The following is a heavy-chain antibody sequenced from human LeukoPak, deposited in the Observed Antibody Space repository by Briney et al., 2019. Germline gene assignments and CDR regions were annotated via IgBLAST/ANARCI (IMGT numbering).Heavy chain of an antibody. D-gene: IGHD6-19*01. CDR1: GFTFTTSW. V-gene: IGHV3-7*01. CDR3: ARAMFNNGWYPDYFDY. Sequence: GGSLRLSCAASGFTFTTSWMSRVRQAPGKGLEWVANIKQDGSQGYYVDSVKGRFTISRDNTKNSLYLQMNSLRAEDTAVYYCARAMFNNGWYPDYFDYWGQGTLVTVSS. J-gene: IGHJ4*02. CDR2: IKQDGSQG.